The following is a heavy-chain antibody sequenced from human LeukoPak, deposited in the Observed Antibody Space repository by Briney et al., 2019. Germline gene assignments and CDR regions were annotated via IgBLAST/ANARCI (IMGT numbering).Heavy chain of an antibody. CDR3: ATEGGYSSSSLQGTFAFDD. V-gene: IGHV3-23*01. J-gene: IGHJ4*02. CDR2: ISATGGST. Sequence: PGGSLRLSCAASGFTFSSYWMHWVRQAPGKGLESVSAISATGGSTYYADSVKGRFTISRDNSKNTLYLQMNSLRAEDTAVYYCATEGGYSSSSLQGTFAFDDWGQGTLVTVSS. CDR1: GFTFSSYW. D-gene: IGHD6-6*01.